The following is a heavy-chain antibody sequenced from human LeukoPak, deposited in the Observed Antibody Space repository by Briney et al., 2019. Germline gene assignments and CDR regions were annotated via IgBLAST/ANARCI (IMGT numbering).Heavy chain of an antibody. D-gene: IGHD3-22*01. Sequence: SETLSLTCTVSGGSIRSSYYYWGWIRQPPGKGLEWIGSIYSSGSTYYNPSLKSRVTISVDTSKNQFSVKLSSVTAADTAVYYCARLYYYHSSGYTTPFDYWGQGTLVTVSS. CDR1: GGSIRSSYYY. CDR3: ARLYYYHSSGYTTPFDY. J-gene: IGHJ4*02. V-gene: IGHV4-39*07. CDR2: IYSSGST.